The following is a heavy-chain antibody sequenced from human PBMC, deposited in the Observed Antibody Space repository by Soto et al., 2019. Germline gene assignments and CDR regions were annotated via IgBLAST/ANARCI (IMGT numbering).Heavy chain of an antibody. D-gene: IGHD6-19*01. CDR1: GASISSNYY. Sequence: QVLLQESGPGLVQPSGTLSLSCAVSGASISSNYYWGWVRQSPGKGLEWLGDISHIGSVNYSPSLMSRVTISMDRSENQFSLKLNSVTDADTAVYDCVRSFGWYAIDYWGQGTRVIVSS. V-gene: IGHV4-4*02. CDR2: ISHIGSV. CDR3: VRSFGWYAIDY. J-gene: IGHJ4*02.